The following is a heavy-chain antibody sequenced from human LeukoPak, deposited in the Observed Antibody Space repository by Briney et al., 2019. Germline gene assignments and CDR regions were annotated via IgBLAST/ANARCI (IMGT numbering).Heavy chain of an antibody. CDR2: INPNSGGT. CDR1: GYTFTGYY. Sequence: ASVKVSCKASGYTFTGYYMHWVRQAPGQGLEWMGWINPNSGGTNYAQKFQGRVTMTRDTSISTAYMELSRLRSDDTAVYYCAREVGDYYDSSGYPRYYYYYMDVWGKGTTVTISS. V-gene: IGHV1-2*02. CDR3: AREVGDYYDSSGYPRYYYYYMDV. J-gene: IGHJ6*03. D-gene: IGHD3-22*01.